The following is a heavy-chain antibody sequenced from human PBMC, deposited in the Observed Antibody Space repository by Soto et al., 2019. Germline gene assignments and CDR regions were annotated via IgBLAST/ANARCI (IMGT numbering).Heavy chain of an antibody. D-gene: IGHD2-15*01. CDR1: GFTFSSYG. J-gene: IGHJ6*02. Sequence: QVQLVESGGGVVQPGRSLRLSCAASGFTFSSYGMHWVRQAPGKGLEWVAVISYDGSNKYYADSVKGRFTISRDNSKNTLYLQMNSLRAEDTAVYYCAKDFGYCSGGSCYAYYYYGMDVRGQGTTVTVSS. V-gene: IGHV3-30*18. CDR2: ISYDGSNK. CDR3: AKDFGYCSGGSCYAYYYYGMDV.